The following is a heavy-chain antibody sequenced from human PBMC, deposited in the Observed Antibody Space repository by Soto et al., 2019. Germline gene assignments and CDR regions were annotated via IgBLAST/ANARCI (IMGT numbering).Heavy chain of an antibody. V-gene: IGHV1-2*02. J-gene: IGHJ5*02. CDR3: ARVHCSSTSCYWGWFDP. Sequence: QVQLVQSGAEVKKPGASVKVSCKASGYTFTGYYMHWVRQAPGQGLEWMGWINPNSGGTNYAQKFQGRVTMTRDTSISTAYKELSRLRSDDTAVYYCARVHCSSTSCYWGWFDPWGQGTLVTVSS. D-gene: IGHD2-2*01. CDR1: GYTFTGYY. CDR2: INPNSGGT.